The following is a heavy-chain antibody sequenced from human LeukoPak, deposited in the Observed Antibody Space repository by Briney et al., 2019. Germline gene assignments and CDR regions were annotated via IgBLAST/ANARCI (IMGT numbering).Heavy chain of an antibody. V-gene: IGHV4-34*01. CDR2: INHSGST. J-gene: IGHJ5*02. D-gene: IGHD3-16*02. CDR1: GGSFSGYY. Sequence: SETLSLTCAVYGGSFSGYYWSWIRQPPGKGLEWIGEINHSGSTNYNPSLKSRVTISVDTSKNQFSLKLSSVTAAGTAVYYCARGYYDYVWGSYRYCSWFDPWGQGTLVTVSS. CDR3: ARGYYDYVWGSYRYCSWFDP.